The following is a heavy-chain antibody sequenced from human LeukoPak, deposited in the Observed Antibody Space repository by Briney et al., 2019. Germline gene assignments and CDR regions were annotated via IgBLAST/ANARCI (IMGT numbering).Heavy chain of an antibody. Sequence: PGRSLRLSCAASGFTFDDYAMHWVRQAPGKGLEWVSGISYNSDTIAYADSVKGRFTISRDNAKNSLYLQMNNLRAEDTALYYCAKDYCGGDCYSGWYFDLWGRGTLVTVSS. J-gene: IGHJ2*01. D-gene: IGHD2-21*02. CDR3: AKDYCGGDCYSGWYFDL. CDR2: ISYNSDTI. CDR1: GFTFDDYA. V-gene: IGHV3-9*01.